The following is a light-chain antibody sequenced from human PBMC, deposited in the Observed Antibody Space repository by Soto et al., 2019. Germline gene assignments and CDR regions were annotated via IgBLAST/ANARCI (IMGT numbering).Light chain of an antibody. J-gene: IGKJ1*01. CDR1: QSISSW. V-gene: IGKV1-5*03. Sequence: DIQMTQSPSALSASVGDRVTITCRASQSISSWLAWFQQKPGKAPKLLIYQASTLQSGVPSRFSGSGSGTEFTLTISSLQPDDFATYYCQQYNGYSETFGQGTKVDIK. CDR2: QAS. CDR3: QQYNGYSET.